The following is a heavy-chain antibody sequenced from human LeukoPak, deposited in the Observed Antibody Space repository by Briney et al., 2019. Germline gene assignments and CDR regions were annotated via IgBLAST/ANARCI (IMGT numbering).Heavy chain of an antibody. D-gene: IGHD6-13*01. CDR1: GDSISMHY. V-gene: IGHV4-59*11. CDR2: IDHTGST. CDR3: ARGRVSSSSWSSTYYYYFYMDV. Sequence: SETLSLICSVSGDSISMHYWSWIRQPPGKGLEWIGYIDHTGSTNYNPSLNSRVTISRDTSKNHFSLELSSVTAADTAVYFCARGRVSSSSWSSTYYYYFYMDVWGKGTTVTVSS. J-gene: IGHJ6*03.